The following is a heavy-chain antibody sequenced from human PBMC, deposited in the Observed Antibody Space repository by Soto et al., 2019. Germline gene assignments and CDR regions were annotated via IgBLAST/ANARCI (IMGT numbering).Heavy chain of an antibody. Sequence: QVQLVQSGAEVKKPGASVKASCKASGYTFTSYYIHWVRQAPGQGLEWMGIFNPTGDTASYAQKLQGRVTMTRDTSTGTAYMELGSLTSEDTAVYYCARGGRIVDTGIGYYYYHAMDVWGQGTTVTVS. CDR2: FNPTGDTA. J-gene: IGHJ6*02. CDR1: GYTFTSYY. V-gene: IGHV1-46*01. CDR3: ARGGRIVDTGIGYYYYHAMDV. D-gene: IGHD5-18*01.